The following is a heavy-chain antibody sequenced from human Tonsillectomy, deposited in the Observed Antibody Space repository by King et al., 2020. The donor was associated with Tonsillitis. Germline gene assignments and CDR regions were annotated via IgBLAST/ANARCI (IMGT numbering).Heavy chain of an antibody. V-gene: IGHV5-10-1*03. CDR2: IDPSDSYT. CDR1: GYSFTTYW. D-gene: IGHD6-19*01. Sequence: QLVQSGAEMKKPGESLRISCKGSGYSFTTYWISWVRHLPGKGLEWMGKIDPSDSYTSYSPSFQGHVTISGDKSITTGYLQWSSLKASDTAMYYCARRSMAVSGDAFDVWGQGTMVTVSS. J-gene: IGHJ3*01. CDR3: ARRSMAVSGDAFDV.